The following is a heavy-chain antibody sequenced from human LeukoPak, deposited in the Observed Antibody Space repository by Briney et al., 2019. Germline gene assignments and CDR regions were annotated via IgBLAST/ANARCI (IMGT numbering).Heavy chain of an antibody. J-gene: IGHJ6*03. Sequence: SVTVSCKASGGTFSSYAISWVRQAPGQGREGMGGIIPIFGTANYAQKFQGRVTITADKSTSTAYMELSSLRSEDTAVYYCARDQGLRGGYSYGYEVDYYYYMDVWGKGTTVTVSS. CDR2: IIPIFGTA. CDR3: ARDQGLRGGYSYGYEVDYYYYMDV. CDR1: GGTFSSYA. D-gene: IGHD5-18*01. V-gene: IGHV1-69*06.